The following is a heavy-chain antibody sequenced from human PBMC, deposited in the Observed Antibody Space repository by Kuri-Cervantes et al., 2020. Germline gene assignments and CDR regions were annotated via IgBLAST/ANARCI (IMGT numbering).Heavy chain of an antibody. CDR3: AYRGVAAEIFDY. Sequence: SGPTLVKPTQALPLPCSFSGFSLSTSDVDVCCIRQPSGKALEWLALIYWDDDKRYSPSLKRRLTITKDTSKNQVVVTVTNMDPVDTATYYCAYRGVAAEIFDYWGQVTLVTVSS. J-gene: IGHJ4*02. CDR2: IYWDDDK. V-gene: IGHV2-5*02. D-gene: IGHD5-24*01. CDR1: GFSLSTSDVD.